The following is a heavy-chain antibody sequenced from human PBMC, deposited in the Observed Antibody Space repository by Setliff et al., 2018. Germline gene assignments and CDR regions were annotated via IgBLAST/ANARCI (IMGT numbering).Heavy chain of an antibody. Sequence: GASVKVSCKASGYTFTTYAISWMRQAPGQGLEWMGWINTNTGNPSYAQGFTGRFVFSLDTSVSTAYLQISSLKPEDTAVYYCARASRFGTVKWRGDYYMDVWGKGTTVTVSS. V-gene: IGHV7-4-1*02. D-gene: IGHD3-10*01. CDR3: ARASRFGTVKWRGDYYMDV. CDR1: GYTFTTYA. CDR2: INTNTGNP. J-gene: IGHJ6*03.